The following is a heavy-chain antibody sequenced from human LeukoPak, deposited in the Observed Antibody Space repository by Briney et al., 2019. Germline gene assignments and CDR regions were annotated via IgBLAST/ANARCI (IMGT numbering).Heavy chain of an antibody. J-gene: IGHJ6*03. CDR2: INHSGST. V-gene: IGHV4-34*01. Sequence: SETLSLTCAAYGGSFSGYYWSWIRQPPGKGLEWIGEINHSGSTNYNPSLKSRVTISVDTSKNQFSLKLSSVTAADTAVYYCARGVAARPVHYYYYMDVWGKGTTVTVSS. D-gene: IGHD6-6*01. CDR3: ARGVAARPVHYYYYMDV. CDR1: GGSFSGYY.